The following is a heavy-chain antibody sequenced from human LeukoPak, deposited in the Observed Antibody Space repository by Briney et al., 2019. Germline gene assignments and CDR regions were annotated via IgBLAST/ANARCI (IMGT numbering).Heavy chain of an antibody. CDR2: INYSGST. CDR3: ARPTAVAGNPFTSYYFDY. V-gene: IGHV4-39*01. CDR1: GGSISSSSYY. Sequence: SETLSLTCTVSGGSISSSSYYWGWIRQPPGKGLEWIGRINYSGSTYYNPSLKSRVTISVDTSKNQFSLKLSSVTAADTAVYYCARPTAVAGNPFTSYYFDYWGQGTLVTVSS. J-gene: IGHJ4*02. D-gene: IGHD6-19*01.